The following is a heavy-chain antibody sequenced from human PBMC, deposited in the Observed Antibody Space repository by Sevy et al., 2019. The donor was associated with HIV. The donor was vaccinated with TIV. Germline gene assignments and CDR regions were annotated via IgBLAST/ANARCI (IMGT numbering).Heavy chain of an antibody. J-gene: IGHJ5*01. Sequence: GVSLRLSCAASGFTFFSDAMAWVRQAPGQGLEWIAAISGSGNRAYYADSVKGRFTISRDNSKNTVYLQMNSLRDEDTAIYYCARDAARVIVPTAGFDSWGQGTLVTVSS. V-gene: IGHV3-23*01. D-gene: IGHD1-1*01. CDR1: GFTFFSDA. CDR3: ARDAARVIVPTAGFDS. CDR2: ISGSGNRA.